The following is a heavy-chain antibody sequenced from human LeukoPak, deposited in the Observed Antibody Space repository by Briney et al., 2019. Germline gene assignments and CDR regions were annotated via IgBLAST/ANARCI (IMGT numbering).Heavy chain of an antibody. CDR2: IIPIFGTA. CDR1: GGTFSSYA. CDR3: ARDTRGAAAADDAFDI. V-gene: IGHV1-69*13. J-gene: IGHJ3*02. Sequence: SVKVSCKASGGTFSSYAISWVRQAPGQGLEWMGGIIPIFGTANYAQKFQGRVTITADESTSTAYMELSSLRSEDTAVYYCARDTRGAAAADDAFDIWGQGTMVTVSS. D-gene: IGHD6-13*01.